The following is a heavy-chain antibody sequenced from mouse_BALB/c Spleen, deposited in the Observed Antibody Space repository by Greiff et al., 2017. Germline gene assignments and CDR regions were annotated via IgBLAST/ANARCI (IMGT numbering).Heavy chain of an antibody. CDR2: ISSGGSYT. CDR1: GFTFSSYG. D-gene: IGHD2-1*01. Sequence: DVKLVESGGDLVKPGGSLKLSCAASGFTFSSYGMSWVRQTPDKRLEWVATISSGGSYTYYPDSVKGRFTISRDNANNTLYLQMSSLKSEDTAMYYCARDGNGFDYWGQGTTLTVSS. CDR3: ARDGNGFDY. V-gene: IGHV5-6*02. J-gene: IGHJ2*01.